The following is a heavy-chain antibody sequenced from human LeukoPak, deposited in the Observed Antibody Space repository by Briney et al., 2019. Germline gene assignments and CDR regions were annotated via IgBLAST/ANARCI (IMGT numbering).Heavy chain of an antibody. CDR1: GFTFDDYA. CDR3: AKDLYYYDSSGYYHVPSGFDY. CDR2: ISWNSGSI. J-gene: IGHJ4*02. D-gene: IGHD3-22*01. V-gene: IGHV3-9*01. Sequence: GGSLRLSCAASGFTFDDYAMHWVRQAPGKGLEWVSGISWNSGSIGYADSVKGRFTISRDNAKNSLYLQMNSLRAEDTALYYCAKDLYYYDSSGYYHVPSGFDYWGQGTLVTVSP.